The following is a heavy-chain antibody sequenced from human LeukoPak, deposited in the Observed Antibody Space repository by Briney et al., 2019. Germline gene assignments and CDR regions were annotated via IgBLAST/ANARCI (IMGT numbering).Heavy chain of an antibody. D-gene: IGHD3-22*01. Sequence: PGGSLRLSCAASGFTFSSYDMHWVRQATGKGLEWVSAIGTAGDTYYPGSVKGRFTISRENAKNSLYLQMNSLRAGDTAVYYCARAVTYYYDSSGPHYGMDVWGQGTTVTVSS. CDR2: IGTAGDT. CDR1: GFTFSSYD. V-gene: IGHV3-13*01. CDR3: ARAVTYYYDSSGPHYGMDV. J-gene: IGHJ6*02.